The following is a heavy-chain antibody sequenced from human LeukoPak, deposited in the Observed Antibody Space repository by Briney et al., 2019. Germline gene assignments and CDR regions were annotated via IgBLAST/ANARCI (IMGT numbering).Heavy chain of an antibody. D-gene: IGHD6-19*01. CDR2: VKPDGNEK. J-gene: IGHJ4*02. CDR3: ARAVAAFDY. V-gene: IGHV3-7*05. CDR1: GFTLSRNW. Sequence: GGSQRLSCTASGFTLSRNWMSWVRQAPGKGLEWVANVKPDGNEKYYVDSVRGRFTISRDNAKNSLYLQMNSLRAEDTAVYYCARAVAAFDYWGQGNLDSVSS.